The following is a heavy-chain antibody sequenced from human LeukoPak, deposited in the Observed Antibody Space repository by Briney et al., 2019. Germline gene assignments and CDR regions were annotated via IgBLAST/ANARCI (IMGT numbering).Heavy chain of an antibody. D-gene: IGHD3-22*01. CDR2: IRSKANSYAT. CDR3: TREPRYYYDSEDAFDI. J-gene: IGHJ3*02. Sequence: GGSLRLSCAASGFTFSGSAMHWVRQASGKGLEWVGRIRSKANSYATAYAASVKGRFTISRDDSKNTAYLQMNSLKTEDTAVYYCTREPRYYYDSEDAFDIWGQGTMVTVSS. CDR1: GFTFSGSA. V-gene: IGHV3-73*01.